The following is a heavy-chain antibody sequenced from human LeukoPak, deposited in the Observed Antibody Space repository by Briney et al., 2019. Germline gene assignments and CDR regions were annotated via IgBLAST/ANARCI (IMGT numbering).Heavy chain of an antibody. CDR3: TSHAAFDP. CDR2: IKSKNVGGTT. V-gene: IGHV3-15*01. J-gene: IGHJ5*02. CDR1: GFTFNNAW. Sequence: GGSLRLSCAASGFTFNNAWMNWVRQAPGRGLEWVGRIKSKNVGGTTDYAAPVKGRFTISRDDSKNTVYLQMNSLKIEDTAVYYCTSHAAFDPWGQGTLVTVSS.